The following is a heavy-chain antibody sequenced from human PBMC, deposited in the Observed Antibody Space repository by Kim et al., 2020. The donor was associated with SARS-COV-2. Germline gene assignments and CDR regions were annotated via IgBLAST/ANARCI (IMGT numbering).Heavy chain of an antibody. Sequence: SQTLSLTCAISGDSVSSNSAAWSWFRQSPSSGLEWLGRTYYRSKWYNDYAVFVRSRITINSDTSKNQFSLQLSSVTPEDTAVYYCAREATGGLDYFDYWGQGTLATVSS. CDR3: AREATGGLDYFDY. J-gene: IGHJ4*02. D-gene: IGHD1-26*01. CDR1: GDSVSSNSAA. V-gene: IGHV6-1*01. CDR2: TYYRSKWYN.